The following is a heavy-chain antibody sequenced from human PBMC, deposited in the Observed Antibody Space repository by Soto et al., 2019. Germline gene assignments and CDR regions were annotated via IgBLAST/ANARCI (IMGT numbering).Heavy chain of an antibody. V-gene: IGHV4-34*01. CDR3: ASSSWYWFDP. D-gene: IGHD6-13*01. CDR2: INHSGST. CDR1: GGSFSGYY. J-gene: IGHJ5*02. Sequence: SETLSLTCAVYGGSFSGYYWSWIRQPPGKGLEWIGEINHSGSTNYNPSLKSRVTISVDTSKNQFSLKLSSVTAADTAVYYCASSSWYWFDPWGRGTLVTVSS.